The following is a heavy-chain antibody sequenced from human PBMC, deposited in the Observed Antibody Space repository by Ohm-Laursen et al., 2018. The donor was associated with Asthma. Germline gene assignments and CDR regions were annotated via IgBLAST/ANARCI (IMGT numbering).Heavy chain of an antibody. V-gene: IGHV4-59*07. CDR1: GGSISTYY. Sequence: SDTLSLTCIVSGGSISTYYWGWIRQPPGKGLEWIGYIYYSGSTNYNPSLKSRVTISVDTSKNQFSLKLSSVTAEDTAVYYCARGDIVVVPAAIKLNSSRVYYYYGMDVWGQGTTVTVSS. CDR2: IYYSGST. J-gene: IGHJ6*02. D-gene: IGHD2-2*01. CDR3: ARGDIVVVPAAIKLNSSRVYYYYGMDV.